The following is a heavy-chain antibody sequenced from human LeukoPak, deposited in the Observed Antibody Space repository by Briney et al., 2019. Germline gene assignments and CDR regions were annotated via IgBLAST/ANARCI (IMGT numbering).Heavy chain of an antibody. J-gene: IGHJ6*03. D-gene: IGHD3-3*01. V-gene: IGHV4-38-2*01. CDR1: GYSISSGYY. Sequence: SETLSLTCAVSGYSISSGYYWGWIRQPPGKGLEWIGSIYHSGGTYYNPSLKSRVTISVDTSKNQFSLKLSSVTAADTAVYYCARSPLLDFWSGYYEDYYYYMDVWGKGTTVTVSS. CDR3: ARSPLLDFWSGYYEDYYYYMDV. CDR2: IYHSGGT.